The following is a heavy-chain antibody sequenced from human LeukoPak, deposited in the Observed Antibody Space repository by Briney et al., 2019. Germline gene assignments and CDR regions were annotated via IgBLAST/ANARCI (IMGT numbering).Heavy chain of an antibody. J-gene: IGHJ4*02. CDR1: GFTFSSYA. CDR2: ISGSDGST. Sequence: PGGSLRLSCAASGFTFSSYAMSCVRQAPGKGLEWVSTISGSDGSTYYADSVKGRFTISRDNSKNTLYLQMNSLRAEDTAVYYCARDGADYGDADYWGQGTLVTVSS. D-gene: IGHD4-17*01. CDR3: ARDGADYGDADY. V-gene: IGHV3-23*01.